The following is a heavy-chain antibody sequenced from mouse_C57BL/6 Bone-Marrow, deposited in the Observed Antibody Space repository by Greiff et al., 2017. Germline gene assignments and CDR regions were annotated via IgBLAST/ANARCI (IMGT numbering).Heavy chain of an antibody. V-gene: IGHV14-1*01. CDR2: IDPEDGDT. Sequence: VQLKQSGAELVRPGASVKLSCTASGFNIKDYYMHWVKQRPEQGLEWIGRIDPEDGDTEYAPKFQGKATMTADTSSNTAYLQLSSLTSEDTAVYYCTSPYYDGSSYGYWGQGTTLTVSS. J-gene: IGHJ2*01. D-gene: IGHD1-1*01. CDR1: GFNIKDYY. CDR3: TSPYYDGSSYGY.